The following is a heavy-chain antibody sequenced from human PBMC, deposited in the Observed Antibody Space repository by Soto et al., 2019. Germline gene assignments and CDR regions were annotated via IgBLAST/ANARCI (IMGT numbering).Heavy chain of an antibody. Sequence: PSETLSLTCSVFGGSISGYYWSWMRQPPGRGLEWIGYSHDNGSTNYNPSFKGRVTISVDTSNEQFSLKLSSVSAADTAVYYCARWDSWFSGNYVDYWGQGTLVNVS. CDR1: GGSISGYY. V-gene: IGHV4-59*08. CDR3: ARWDSWFSGNYVDY. J-gene: IGHJ4*02. CDR2: SHDNGST. D-gene: IGHD1-26*01.